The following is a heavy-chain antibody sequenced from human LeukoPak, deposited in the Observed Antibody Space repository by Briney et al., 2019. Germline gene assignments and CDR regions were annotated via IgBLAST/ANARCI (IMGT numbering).Heavy chain of an antibody. V-gene: IGHV1-8*01. J-gene: IGHJ5*02. CDR3: ARGNEDRIPNWFDP. D-gene: IGHD2-15*01. Sequence: ASVKVSCKASGYTFTSHDINWVWQATGQGLEWMGWMNPNSGYTGYEQKFQGRVTMTRDTSTSTAYMELSSLRSEDTAVYYCARGNEDRIPNWFDPWGQGTLVTVSS. CDR1: GYTFTSHD. CDR2: MNPNSGYT.